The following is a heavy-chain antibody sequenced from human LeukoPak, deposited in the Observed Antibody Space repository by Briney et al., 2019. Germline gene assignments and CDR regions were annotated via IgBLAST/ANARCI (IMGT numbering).Heavy chain of an antibody. V-gene: IGHV1-69*13. Sequence: GASVKVSCKASGGTFSIYAISWVRQAPGQGLEWMGGIIPIFGTANYAQKFQGRVTITADESTSTAYMELSSLRSEDTAVYYCARDHSSGLYYFDYWGQGTLVTVSS. CDR3: ARDHSSGLYYFDY. CDR1: GGTFSIYA. CDR2: IIPIFGTA. D-gene: IGHD6-19*01. J-gene: IGHJ4*02.